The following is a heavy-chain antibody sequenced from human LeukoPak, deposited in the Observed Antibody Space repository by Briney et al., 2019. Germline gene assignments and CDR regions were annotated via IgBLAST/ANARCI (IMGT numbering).Heavy chain of an antibody. CDR1: GFTFSDYY. D-gene: IGHD6-13*01. V-gene: IGHV3-11*06. J-gene: IGHJ4*02. Sequence: SGGSLRLSCAASGFTFSDYYMSWIRQAPGKGLEWVSYISSSSSYTNYADSVKGRFTISRDNAKNSLYLQMNSLRAEDTAVYYCARDRSSYSSSWYQDYWGRGTLVTVSS. CDR2: ISSSSSYT. CDR3: ARDRSSYSSSWYQDY.